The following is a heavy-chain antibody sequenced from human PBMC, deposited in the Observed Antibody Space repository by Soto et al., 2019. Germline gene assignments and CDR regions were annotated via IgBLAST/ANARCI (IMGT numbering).Heavy chain of an antibody. J-gene: IGHJ3*01. D-gene: IGHD2-21*02. CDR3: ARRIVVVTAAHLGPFDV. CDR1: GGTLTSNA. CDR2: INFIFGTP. V-gene: IGHV1-69*06. Sequence: QVQLVQSGAEVQKPGSSVKVSCKASGGTLTSNAVGWVRQAPGRGLEWIGGINFIFGTPNYAQKLQDRVIITADKTTSTAYMELRTLRSEDTAVYYCARRIVVVTAAHLGPFDVWGQGTMVTVSS.